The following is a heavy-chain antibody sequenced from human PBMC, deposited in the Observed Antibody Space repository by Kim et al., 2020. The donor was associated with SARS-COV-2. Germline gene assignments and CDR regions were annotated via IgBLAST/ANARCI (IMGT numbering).Heavy chain of an antibody. V-gene: IGHV1-24*01. D-gene: IGHD4-17*01. J-gene: IGHJ3*02. Sequence: QKFQGRVTMTEDTSTATAYMELSSLRSEDTAVYYCATDVTVTTRFDVFDIWGQGTMVTVSS. CDR3: ATDVTVTTRFDVFDI.